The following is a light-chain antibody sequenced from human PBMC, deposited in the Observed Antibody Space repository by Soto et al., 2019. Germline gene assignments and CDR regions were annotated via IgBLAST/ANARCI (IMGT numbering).Light chain of an antibody. CDR2: DPS. V-gene: IGKV3-11*01. CDR3: QQRSIRPVT. Sequence: EIVLTQSPATLSVPPGETATLSCRASQSVNNYLAWYQQKPGQAPRLLMYDPSNRATGIPARFSGSGSGTDFTLNISSLEPEDFAVYYCQQRSIRPVTLGQGTKVEIK. CDR1: QSVNNY. J-gene: IGKJ1*01.